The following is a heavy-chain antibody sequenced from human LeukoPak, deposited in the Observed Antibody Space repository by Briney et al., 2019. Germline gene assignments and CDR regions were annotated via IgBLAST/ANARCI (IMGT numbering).Heavy chain of an antibody. CDR2: IIPILGIA. J-gene: IGHJ4*02. V-gene: IGHV1-69*04. Sequence: ASVKVSCKASGGTFSSYAISWVRQAPGQGLEWMGRIIPILGIANYAQKFQGRVTITADKSTSTAYMELSSLRSEDTAVYYCVRDVYDDSSGYYLDYWGQGTLVTVSS. D-gene: IGHD3-22*01. CDR3: VRDVYDDSSGYYLDY. CDR1: GGTFSSYA.